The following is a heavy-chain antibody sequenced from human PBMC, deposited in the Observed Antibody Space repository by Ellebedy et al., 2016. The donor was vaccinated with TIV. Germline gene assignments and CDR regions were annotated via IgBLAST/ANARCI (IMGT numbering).Heavy chain of an antibody. CDR2: ISNTGSRT. J-gene: IGHJ4*02. D-gene: IGHD3-22*01. CDR3: AKGRGGGSDSSAPRYYFDY. V-gene: IGHV3-23*01. Sequence: ESLKISCSASGFTFSSYAMSWVRQAPGKGLEWVSTISNTGSRTYYADSGEGRFIISRDNSKKTLYLQMNSRRAEDTAVYYCAKGRGGGSDSSAPRYYFDYWGLGTLVTVSS. CDR1: GFTFSSYA.